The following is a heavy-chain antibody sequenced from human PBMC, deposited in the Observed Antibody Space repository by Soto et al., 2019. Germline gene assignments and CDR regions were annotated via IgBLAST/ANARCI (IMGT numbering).Heavy chain of an antibody. CDR1: GFTFSSYA. V-gene: IGHV3-23*01. Sequence: GGSLRLSCAASGFTFSSYAMSWVRQAPGKGLEWVSAISGSGSSTFYADSVKGRFTISRDNSKNTLYLQMNSLRADDTAVYYCAKDLSGDLLRTCFYPWGQGTLVTVSS. J-gene: IGHJ5*02. CDR2: ISGSGSST. CDR3: AKDLSGDLLRTCFYP. D-gene: IGHD1-26*01.